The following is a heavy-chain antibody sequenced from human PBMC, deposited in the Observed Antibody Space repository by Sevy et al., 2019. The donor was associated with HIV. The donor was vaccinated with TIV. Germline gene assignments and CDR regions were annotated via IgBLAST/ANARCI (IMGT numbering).Heavy chain of an antibody. J-gene: IGHJ5*02. Sequence: LSLTCAVYGGSFSGYYWSWIRQPPGKGLEWIGEINHSGSTNYNPSFKSQVTISVDTSKNQFPLKLSSVTAADTAVYYCARGSWYCSSTSCSGEFDPWGQGTLVTVSS. CDR2: INHSGST. D-gene: IGHD2-2*01. V-gene: IGHV4-34*01. CDR3: ARGSWYCSSTSCSGEFDP. CDR1: GGSFSGYY.